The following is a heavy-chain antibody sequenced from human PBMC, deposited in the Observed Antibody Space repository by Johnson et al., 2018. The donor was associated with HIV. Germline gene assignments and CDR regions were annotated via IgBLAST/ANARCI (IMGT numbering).Heavy chain of an antibody. J-gene: IGHJ3*02. CDR1: GFTVSGNY. D-gene: IGHD5-24*01. V-gene: IGHV3-66*01. CDR3: ARACRDGYTCDAFDI. CDR2: IFSGGST. Sequence: VQLVESGGGFVQPGGSLRLSCAASGFTVSGNYMTWVRQAPGKGLEWVSVIFSGGSTYYAGFVKGRFTISRDNSKNTLYLQMNSLRAEDTAVYYCARACRDGYTCDAFDIWGQGTMVTVSS.